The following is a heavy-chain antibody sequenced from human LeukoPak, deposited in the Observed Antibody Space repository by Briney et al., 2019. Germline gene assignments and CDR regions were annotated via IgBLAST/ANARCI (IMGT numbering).Heavy chain of an antibody. CDR2: ISSSSSYT. CDR3: AREESYYDILTGYYNIWFDT. J-gene: IGHJ5*02. Sequence: GGSLRLSCAASGFTFSDYYMSWIRQAPGKGLEWVSYISSSSSYTNYADSVKGRFTISRDNAKNSLYLQMNSLRAEDTAVYYCAREESYYDILTGYYNIWFDTWGQGTLVTVSS. V-gene: IGHV3-11*06. CDR1: GFTFSDYY. D-gene: IGHD3-9*01.